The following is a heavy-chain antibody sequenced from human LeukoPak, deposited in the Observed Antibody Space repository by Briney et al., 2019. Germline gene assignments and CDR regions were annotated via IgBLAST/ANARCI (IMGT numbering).Heavy chain of an antibody. CDR2: IYYSGST. CDR1: GGSISSSSYY. J-gene: IGHJ4*02. V-gene: IGHV4-39*07. CDR3: ARQNHYTAAAGWYFDY. D-gene: IGHD6-13*01. Sequence: SETLSLTCTVSGGSISSSSYYWGWIRQPPGKGLEWIGSIYYSGSTYYNPSLKSRVTISVDTSKNQFSLKLSSVTAADTAVYYCARQNHYTAAAGWYFDYWGQGTLVTVSS.